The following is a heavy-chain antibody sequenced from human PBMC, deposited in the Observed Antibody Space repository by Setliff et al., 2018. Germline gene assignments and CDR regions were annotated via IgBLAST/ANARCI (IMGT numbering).Heavy chain of an antibody. V-gene: IGHV5-51*01. CDR3: ARQAIFGSDAFDI. Sequence: ESLKISWKGSGYSLTSYWIGWVRQMPGKGLEWMGIIYPGDSDTRYSPSFQGQVTISADKSISTAYLQWSSLKASDTAMYYCARQAIFGSDAFDIWGQGTMVTVSS. CDR1: GYSLTSYW. J-gene: IGHJ3*02. CDR2: IYPGDSDT. D-gene: IGHD3-3*01.